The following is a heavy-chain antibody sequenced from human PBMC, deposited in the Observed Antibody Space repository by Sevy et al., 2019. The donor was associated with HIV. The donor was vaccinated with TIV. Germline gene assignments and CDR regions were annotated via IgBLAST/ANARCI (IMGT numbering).Heavy chain of an antibody. D-gene: IGHD2-2*01. CDR1: DGSFSGYY. V-gene: IGHV4-34*01. J-gene: IGHJ5*02. CDR2: INESGIT. CDR3: ARSPPVVVVPGAPSWFDP. Sequence: SETLSLTCAVHDGSFSGYYWNWIRQLPGKGLEWIGEINESGITYYNPSLKIRVTISVDTSKKQFSLKLNSVTAADTAVYFWARSPPVVVVPGAPSWFDPWGQGTLVTVSS.